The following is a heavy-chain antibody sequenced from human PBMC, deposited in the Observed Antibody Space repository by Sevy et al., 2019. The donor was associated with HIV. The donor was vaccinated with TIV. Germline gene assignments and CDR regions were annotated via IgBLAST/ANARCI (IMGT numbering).Heavy chain of an antibody. CDR3: TRWKGAHYIFDY. CDR1: GFTFGDYA. CDR2: LKSKAYGGTL. D-gene: IGHD1-1*01. Sequence: GGSLRLSCTASGFTFGDYAMNWVRQAPGKGLEWVAFLKSKAYGGTLDYAASVKDRFTISRDDYKNIAHLQMNDLKTEDTAIYYCTRWKGAHYIFDYWGQGALVTVSS. V-gene: IGHV3-49*04. J-gene: IGHJ4*02.